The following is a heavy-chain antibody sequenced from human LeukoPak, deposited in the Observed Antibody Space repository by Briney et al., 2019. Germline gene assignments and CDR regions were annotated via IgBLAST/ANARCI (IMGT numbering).Heavy chain of an antibody. CDR3: ARDVFPPVSSGWHYAFDI. Sequence: GGSLRLSCAASGFTFSSYSMNWVRQAPGKGLEWVSFISTSSSYIYYADSVKGRFTISRDNAKNSLYLQMNSLRAEDTAVYYCARDVFPPVSSGWHYAFDIWGQGTMVTVSS. V-gene: IGHV3-21*01. D-gene: IGHD6-19*01. CDR2: ISTSSSYI. CDR1: GFTFSSYS. J-gene: IGHJ3*02.